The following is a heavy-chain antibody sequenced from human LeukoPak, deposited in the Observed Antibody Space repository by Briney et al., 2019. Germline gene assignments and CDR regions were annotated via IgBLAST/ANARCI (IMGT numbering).Heavy chain of an antibody. CDR2: ISGSGGST. D-gene: IGHD6-13*01. Sequence: PGGSLRLSCAASGFTFRTYGMSWVRQAPGKGLEWVSAISGSGGSTYYADSVKGRFTISRDNSKNTLYLQMNSLRAEDTAVYYCAKEKPYSSSWYFYYHYYMDVWGKGTTVTVSS. CDR1: GFTFRTYG. V-gene: IGHV3-23*01. J-gene: IGHJ6*03. CDR3: AKEKPYSSSWYFYYHYYMDV.